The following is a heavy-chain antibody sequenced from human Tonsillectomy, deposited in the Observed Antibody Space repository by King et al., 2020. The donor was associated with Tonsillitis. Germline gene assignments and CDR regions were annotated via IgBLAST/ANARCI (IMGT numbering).Heavy chain of an antibody. Sequence: DVQLVESGGGLVQPGRSLRLSCAASGFTFDDYAIHWVRQAPGKGLEWVSGISWNSGSIGYADSVKGRFIISRDNAKNSLYLQMNSLRAEDTALYYCAKRGIAVAGTDWYFDFWGRGTLVTVSS. V-gene: IGHV3-9*01. CDR3: AKRGIAVAGTDWYFDF. CDR1: GFTFDDYA. J-gene: IGHJ2*01. CDR2: ISWNSGSI. D-gene: IGHD6-13*01.